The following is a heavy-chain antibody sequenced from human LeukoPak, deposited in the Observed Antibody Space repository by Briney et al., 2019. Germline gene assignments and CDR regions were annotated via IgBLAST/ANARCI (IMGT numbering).Heavy chain of an antibody. CDR2: LSSSGTTI. D-gene: IGHD4-23*01. Sequence: GGSLRLSCAASGFTFSNYAMSWVRQAPGKGLEWISYLSSSGTTIYYADSVKGRFTISRDNAKNSLYLQMNSLRVEDTALYFCARETQGLDFWGQGILVTVSS. V-gene: IGHV3-48*03. CDR3: ARETQGLDF. J-gene: IGHJ4*01. CDR1: GFTFSNYA.